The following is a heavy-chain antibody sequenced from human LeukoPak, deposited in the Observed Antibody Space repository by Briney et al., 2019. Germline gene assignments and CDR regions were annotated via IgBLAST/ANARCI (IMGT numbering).Heavy chain of an antibody. J-gene: IGHJ2*01. Sequence: PSETLSLTCTVSGDSISTRDYYWGWIRQPPGKELEWIGSIYYSGRTYYKSSLKSRVTMSVDTSINQFSLRLTSVTAADTALYYCATHKVHGQAVIVVVPSPDWFFDLWGRGTLVAVSS. CDR1: GDSISTRDYY. V-gene: IGHV4-39*01. CDR3: ATHKVHGQAVIVVVPSPDWFFDL. CDR2: IYYSGRT. D-gene: IGHD3-22*01.